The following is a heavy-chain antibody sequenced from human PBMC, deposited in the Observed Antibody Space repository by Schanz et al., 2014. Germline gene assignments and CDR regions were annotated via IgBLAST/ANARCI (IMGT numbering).Heavy chain of an antibody. CDR2: IKGDSSEK. J-gene: IGHJ4*02. D-gene: IGHD5-12*01. V-gene: IGHV3-7*03. Sequence: VQLVESGGALVQPGGSLRLSCSASGFTFSDHWMSWVRQPPGKGLEWVANIKGDSSEKNYVDSVKGRFTLSRDNAKTKMSLQMHSLRFEATAVYYCARDPNSVNEIDYWGQGTLVTVSS. CDR3: ARDPNSVNEIDY. CDR1: GFTFSDHW.